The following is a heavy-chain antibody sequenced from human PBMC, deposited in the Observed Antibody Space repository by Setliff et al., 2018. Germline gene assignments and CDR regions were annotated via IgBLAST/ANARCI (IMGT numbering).Heavy chain of an antibody. CDR2: MNTNSGDT. V-gene: IGHV1-2*02. CDR1: AYSFSGYY. CDR3: AKTKGFVDGWLDP. D-gene: IGHD1-1*01. Sequence: ASVKVSCKTSAYSFSGYYIHWVRRAPGQGLEWMGWMNTNSGDTKYTQKFQGRVTMTRXXXISTAXXXXXXLRSDDTALYFCAKTKGFVDGWLDPWGQGTLVTVSS. J-gene: IGHJ5*02.